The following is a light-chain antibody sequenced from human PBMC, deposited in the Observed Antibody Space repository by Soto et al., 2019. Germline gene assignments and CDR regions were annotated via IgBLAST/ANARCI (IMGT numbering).Light chain of an antibody. CDR3: QQYHNWPPLT. Sequence: EIVITQSPATLSVSPGESATLSCRASQSVNSHLAWYQQRPGQAPRLLIYDASTRATGIPARFSGSGAGTEFSLAISGLQSEDFAIYYCQQYHNWPPLTFGGGTKVDIK. J-gene: IGKJ4*01. CDR1: QSVNSH. V-gene: IGKV3-15*01. CDR2: DAS.